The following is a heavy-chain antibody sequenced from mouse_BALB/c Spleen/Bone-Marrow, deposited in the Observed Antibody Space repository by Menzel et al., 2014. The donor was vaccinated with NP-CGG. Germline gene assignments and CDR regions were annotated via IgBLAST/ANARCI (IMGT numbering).Heavy chain of an antibody. Sequence: VKLQESGAELVRPGSSVKISCKASGYAFSSYWMNWVKQRPGQGLEWIGQIYPGDGDTNYNGKFKGKATLTADKSSSTAYMQLSSLTSEDSADYFCARRGYYRYDSFDYWGQGTLVTVSA. D-gene: IGHD2-14*01. CDR1: GYAFSSYW. V-gene: IGHV1-80*01. J-gene: IGHJ3*01. CDR3: ARRGYYRYDSFDY. CDR2: IYPGDGDT.